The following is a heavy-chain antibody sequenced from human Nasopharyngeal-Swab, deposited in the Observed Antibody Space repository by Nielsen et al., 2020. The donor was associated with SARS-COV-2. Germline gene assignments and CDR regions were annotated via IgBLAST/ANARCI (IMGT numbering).Heavy chain of an antibody. CDR1: GGSISSSSYY. J-gene: IGHJ4*02. CDR3: ARHKPPAMVTSYYFDY. Sequence: SETLSLTCTVSGGSISSSSYYWGWIRQPPGKGLEWIGSIYYSGSTYYNPSHKSRVTISVDTSKNQFSLKLSSGTAADTAVYYCARHKPPAMVTSYYFDYWGQGTLVTVSS. V-gene: IGHV4-39*01. D-gene: IGHD5-18*01. CDR2: IYYSGST.